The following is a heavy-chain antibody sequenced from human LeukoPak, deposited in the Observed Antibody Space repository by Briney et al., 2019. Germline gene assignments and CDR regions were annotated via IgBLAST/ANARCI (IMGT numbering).Heavy chain of an antibody. CDR3: ASQYGDYGFRYYFDY. CDR2: IYYSGST. Sequence: SETLSLTCAVYGGSFSGYYWSWIRQPPGKGLEWIGSIYYSGSTYYNPSLKSRVTISVDTSKNQFSLKLSSVTAADTAVYYCASQYGDYGFRYYFDYWGQGTLVTVSS. D-gene: IGHD4-17*01. V-gene: IGHV4-34*01. CDR1: GGSFSGYY. J-gene: IGHJ4*02.